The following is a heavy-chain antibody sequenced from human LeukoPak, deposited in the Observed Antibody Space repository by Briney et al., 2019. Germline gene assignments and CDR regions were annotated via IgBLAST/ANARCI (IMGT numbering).Heavy chain of an antibody. CDR2: TSTRSGRT. D-gene: IGHD1-14*01. V-gene: IGHV1-46*01. J-gene: IGHJ4*02. CDR1: GYTFTNSY. CDR3: AREGPETYNFDF. Sequence: ASLKVSCTPAGYTFTNSYMHWVRQAPGQGPQWRGITSTRSGRTSYPQTFQGRDTMTWEMSTCTFYMELSSLTSDDTAVYYCAREGPETYNFDFWGQGTLVTVSS.